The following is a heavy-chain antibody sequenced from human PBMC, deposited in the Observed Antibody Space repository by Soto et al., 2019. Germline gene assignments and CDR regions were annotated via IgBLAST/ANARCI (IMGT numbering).Heavy chain of an antibody. Sequence: QVQLQESGPGLVKPSQTLSLTCTVSGGSISSGGYYWSWIRQHPGKGLEWIGYIYYSGSTYYNPSLKSRVTISVDTSKNQFSLKLSSVTAADTAVYYCARNKGRWLQSMRRDAFDIWGQGRMVTVSS. J-gene: IGHJ3*02. CDR1: GGSISSGGYY. V-gene: IGHV4-31*03. CDR2: IYYSGST. D-gene: IGHD5-12*01. CDR3: ARNKGRWLQSMRRDAFDI.